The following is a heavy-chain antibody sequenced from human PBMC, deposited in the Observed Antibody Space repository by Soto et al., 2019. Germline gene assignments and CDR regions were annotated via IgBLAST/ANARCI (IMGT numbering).Heavy chain of an antibody. D-gene: IGHD5-12*01. Sequence: GGSLRLSCAASGFTFSSYGMHWVRQAPGKGLEWVAVISYDGSNKYYADSVKGRFTISRDNSKNTLYLQMNSLRAEDTAVYYCAKDMNSGYDSHYYYGMDVWGQGTTVTVSS. CDR2: ISYDGSNK. CDR1: GFTFSSYG. J-gene: IGHJ6*02. CDR3: AKDMNSGYDSHYYYGMDV. V-gene: IGHV3-30*18.